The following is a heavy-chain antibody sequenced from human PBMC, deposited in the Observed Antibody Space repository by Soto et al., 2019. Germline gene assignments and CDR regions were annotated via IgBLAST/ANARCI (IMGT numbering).Heavy chain of an antibody. CDR2: ISGSGGST. Sequence: VGSVRLSCAASGFTFSSYAMSWVRQAPGKGLEWVSAISGSGGSTYYADSVKGRFTISRDNSKNTLYLQMNSLRAEDTAVYYCAKDLYGDYGWFDPWGQGTLVTVSS. V-gene: IGHV3-23*01. D-gene: IGHD4-17*01. CDR3: AKDLYGDYGWFDP. CDR1: GFTFSSYA. J-gene: IGHJ5*02.